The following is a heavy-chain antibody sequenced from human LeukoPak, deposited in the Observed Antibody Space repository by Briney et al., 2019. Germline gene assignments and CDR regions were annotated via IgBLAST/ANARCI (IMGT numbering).Heavy chain of an antibody. D-gene: IGHD6-13*01. CDR1: GYTFTSYG. V-gene: IGHV1-18*01. CDR2: ISAYNGNT. CDR3: ARGGLFSSSWYQTPYYYYYMDV. J-gene: IGHJ6*03. Sequence: ASVKVSCKASGYTFTSYGISWVRQAPGQGLEWMGWISAYNGNTNYAQKLQGRVTMTTDTSTSIAYMELRSLRSDDTAVYYCARGGLFSSSWYQTPYYYYYMDVWGKGTTVTISS.